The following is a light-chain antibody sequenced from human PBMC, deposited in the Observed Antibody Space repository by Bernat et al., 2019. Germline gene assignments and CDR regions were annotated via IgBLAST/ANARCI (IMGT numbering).Light chain of an antibody. V-gene: IGKV1-39*01. CDR3: QQTYSPPYT. CDR2: GSS. J-gene: IGKJ2*01. Sequence: DIQMTQSPSSLSASIGDRVTVTCRASQHILKYLHWYQEKPGEAPRLLIYGSSSLPGGVPSRFSGSGSGTEFTLTISSLQPEDFATYYCQQTYSPPYTFGQGTNLEIK. CDR1: QHILKY.